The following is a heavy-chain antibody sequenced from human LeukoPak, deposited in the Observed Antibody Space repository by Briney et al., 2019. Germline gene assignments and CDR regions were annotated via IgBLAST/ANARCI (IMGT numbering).Heavy chain of an antibody. V-gene: IGHV4-34*01. CDR2: INHSGST. Sequence: SETLSLTCAVYGVSFSGYYWSWIRQPPGKGLEWIGEINHSGSTNYNPSLKSRITINPDTSKNQFSLQLNSVTPEDTAVYYCVRLVGGDIDYWGQGTLVTVSS. J-gene: IGHJ4*02. CDR3: VRLVGGDIDY. CDR1: GVSFSGYY. D-gene: IGHD5-12*01.